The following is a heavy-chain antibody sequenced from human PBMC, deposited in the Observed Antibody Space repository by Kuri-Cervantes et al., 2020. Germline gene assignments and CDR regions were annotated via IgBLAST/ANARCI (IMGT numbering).Heavy chain of an antibody. Sequence: GESLKISCAASGFTFSSYSMNWVRQAPGKGLEWVSYISSSSTIYYADSVKGRFTISRDNAKNSLFLQMDSLRVEDTAIYYCARDSDYGTYGLGGYWGQGIQVTVSS. V-gene: IGHV3-48*01. CDR3: ARDSDYGTYGLGGY. J-gene: IGHJ4*02. CDR2: ISSSSTI. CDR1: GFTFSSYS. D-gene: IGHD4-17*01.